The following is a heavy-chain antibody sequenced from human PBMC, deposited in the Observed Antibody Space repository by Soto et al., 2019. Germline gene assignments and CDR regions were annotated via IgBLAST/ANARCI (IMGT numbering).Heavy chain of an antibody. Sequence: ASVKVSCKASGYTFTSYYMHWVRQAPGQGLEWMGIINPSGGSTSYAQKFQGRVTMTRDTSTSTAYMELSSLRSEDAAVYYCAAGTYYYDSSGYYDFDYWGQGTLVTVSS. CDR1: GYTFTSYY. J-gene: IGHJ4*02. CDR3: AAGTYYYDSSGYYDFDY. CDR2: INPSGGST. D-gene: IGHD3-22*01. V-gene: IGHV1-46*01.